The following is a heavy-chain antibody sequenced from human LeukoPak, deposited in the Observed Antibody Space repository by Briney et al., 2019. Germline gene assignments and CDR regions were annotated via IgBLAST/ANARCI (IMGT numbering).Heavy chain of an antibody. V-gene: IGHV3-9*01. CDR1: GFTFDDYA. D-gene: IGHD3-9*01. CDR3: ARVEDYDILTGFDY. Sequence: PGGSLRLSCAASGFTFDDYAMHWVRQAPGKGLEWVSGINWNNDRIGYADSVKGRFTISRDNAKNSLYLQMNSLRAEDTAVYYCARVEDYDILTGFDYWGQGTLVTVSS. CDR2: INWNNDRI. J-gene: IGHJ4*02.